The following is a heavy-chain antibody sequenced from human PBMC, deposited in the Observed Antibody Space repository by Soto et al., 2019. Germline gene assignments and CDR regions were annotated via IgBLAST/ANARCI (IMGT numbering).Heavy chain of an antibody. J-gene: IGHJ3*02. V-gene: IGHV3-23*01. Sequence: EAQLLESGGGLVQPGGSLRLSCAASGFTFSSHAMSWVRQAPGERLEWVSTISGNGGSRYHADSVRGRFTISRDNSKNTLYLQMSGLRVEDTAVYYCAKSAGSSRWLAGAFDIWGQGTKVTVSS. D-gene: IGHD6-19*01. CDR2: ISGNGGSR. CDR3: AKSAGSSRWLAGAFDI. CDR1: GFTFSSHA.